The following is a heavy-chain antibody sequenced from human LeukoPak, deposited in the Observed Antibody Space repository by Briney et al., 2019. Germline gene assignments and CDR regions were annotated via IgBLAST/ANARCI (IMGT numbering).Heavy chain of an antibody. CDR2: VSGIGSYI. V-gene: IGHV3-21*01. CDR1: GFTFSTYT. CDR3: ARETRWDFDY. D-gene: IGHD5-24*01. Sequence: PGGSLRLSCAASGFTFSTYTMNWVRQAPGKGLEWVSSVSGIGSYIYYADSVQGRFTISRDNAKNSLYLQMYSLRAEDTAVYYCARETRWDFDYWGQGALVSVSS. J-gene: IGHJ4*02.